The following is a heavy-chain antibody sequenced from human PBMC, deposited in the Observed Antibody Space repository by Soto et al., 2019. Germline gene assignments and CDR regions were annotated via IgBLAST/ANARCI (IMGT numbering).Heavy chain of an antibody. CDR2: MNQDGSER. V-gene: IGHV3-7*05. CDR3: AVSMVRGGYSWHYYGMDV. J-gene: IGHJ6*02. CDR1: GFPFSSSW. Sequence: PGGSLRLSCAASGFPFSSSWMSWVRQVPGKGLEWVANMNQDGSERYYVDSVEGRFTISRDNARNSLYLQLNSLRADDTAVFYCAVSMVRGGYSWHYYGMDVWGQGTTVTVSS. D-gene: IGHD3-10*01.